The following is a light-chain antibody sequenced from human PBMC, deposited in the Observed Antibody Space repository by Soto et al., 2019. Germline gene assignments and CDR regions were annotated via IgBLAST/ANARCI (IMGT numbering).Light chain of an antibody. Sequence: QSALTQPASVSGSPGQSITISCTGTSSDVGGYNYVSWYQQHPGKAPKLLIYEVTDRPSGVSHRFSGSKSGNTASLTISGLQADDEADYYCTSYTTNGTPYVFGTGTKLTVL. CDR1: SSDVGGYNY. V-gene: IGLV2-14*01. CDR2: EVT. CDR3: TSYTTNGTPYV. J-gene: IGLJ1*01.